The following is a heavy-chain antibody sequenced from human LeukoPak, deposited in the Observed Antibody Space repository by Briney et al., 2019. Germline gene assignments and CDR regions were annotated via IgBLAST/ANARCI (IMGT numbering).Heavy chain of an antibody. V-gene: IGHV3-9*01. J-gene: IGHJ5*02. CDR2: ISWNSGSI. D-gene: IGHD3-22*01. CDR1: GFTFDDYA. Sequence: GGSLRLSCAASGFTFDDYAMHWVRQAPGKGLEWVSGISWNSGSIGYADSVKGRFTISRDNAKNSLYLQMNSLRAEDTALYYCAKDTSGYALGWFDPWGQGTLVTVSS. CDR3: AKDTSGYALGWFDP.